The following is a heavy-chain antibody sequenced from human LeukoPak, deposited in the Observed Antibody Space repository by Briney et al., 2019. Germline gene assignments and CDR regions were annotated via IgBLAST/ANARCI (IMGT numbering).Heavy chain of an antibody. V-gene: IGHV3-30*04. CDR2: ISYDGSNK. J-gene: IGHJ4*02. CDR3: AREHIVVVAGGFDY. D-gene: IGHD2-15*01. Sequence: GRSLRLSCAASGLTFSSYAMHWVRQAPGKGLEWVAVISYDGSNKYYADSVKGRFTISRDNSKNTLYLQMNSLRAEDTAVYYCAREHIVVVAGGFDYWGQGTLVTVSS. CDR1: GLTFSSYA.